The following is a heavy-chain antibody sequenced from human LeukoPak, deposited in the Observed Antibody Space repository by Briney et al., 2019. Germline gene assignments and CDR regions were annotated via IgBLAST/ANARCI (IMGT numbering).Heavy chain of an antibody. CDR2: ISSSSSYI. J-gene: IGHJ6*03. CDR3: ARSANYSSGWEYYNYYYMDV. D-gene: IGHD6-19*01. CDR1: GFTFGSYS. Sequence: GGSLRLSCAASGFTFGSYSMNWVRQAPGKGLEWVSSISSSSSYIYYADSVKGRFTISRDNAKNSLYLQMNSLRAEDTAVYYCARSANYSSGWEYYNYYYMDVWGKGTTVTVSS. V-gene: IGHV3-21*01.